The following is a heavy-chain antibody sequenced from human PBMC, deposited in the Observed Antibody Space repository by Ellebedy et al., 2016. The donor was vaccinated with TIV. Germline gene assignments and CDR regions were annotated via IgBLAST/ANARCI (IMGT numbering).Heavy chain of an antibody. D-gene: IGHD1-14*01. CDR1: GGTFSSYA. Sequence: SVKVSXXASGGTFSSYAISWVRQAPGQGLEWMGGIIPIFGTANYAQKFQGRVTITADKSSSTAYMELSSLRSNDTGIYFCARGPGGNTDHTYYWGQGTLVTVSS. CDR3: ARGPGGNTDHTYY. CDR2: IIPIFGTA. V-gene: IGHV1-69*06. J-gene: IGHJ4*02.